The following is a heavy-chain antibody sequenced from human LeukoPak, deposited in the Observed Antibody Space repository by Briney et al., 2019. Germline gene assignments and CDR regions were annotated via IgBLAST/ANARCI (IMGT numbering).Heavy chain of an antibody. J-gene: IGHJ6*03. CDR1: GGSISSDNYY. CDR3: ARHRSGLYYYMDV. Sequence: SQTLSLTCTVSGGSISSDNYYWNWIRQPAGKGLEWIGRIYFSGTTNHNPSLKSRVTISVDTSKNQFSLKLSSVTAADTAVYYCARHRSGLYYYMDVWGKGTTVTVSS. V-gene: IGHV4-61*02. CDR2: IYFSGTT.